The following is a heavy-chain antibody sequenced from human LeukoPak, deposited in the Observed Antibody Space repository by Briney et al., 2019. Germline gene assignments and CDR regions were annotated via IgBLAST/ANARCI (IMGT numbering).Heavy chain of an antibody. J-gene: IGHJ4*02. CDR3: AGSAYCSGGSCYTGLPY. V-gene: IGHV4-59*01. CDR1: GGSISSYY. CDR2: IYYSGST. D-gene: IGHD2-15*01. Sequence: SENLSLTCTVSGGSISSYYWSWTRQPPGKGLEWIGYIYYSGSTNYNPSLRSRVTMSVDTSKNQFSLKLTSVTAADTAVYYCAGSAYCSGGSCYTGLPYWGQGTLVTVSS.